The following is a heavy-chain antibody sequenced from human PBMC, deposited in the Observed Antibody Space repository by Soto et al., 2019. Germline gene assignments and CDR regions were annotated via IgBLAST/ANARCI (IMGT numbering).Heavy chain of an antibody. CDR1: GYTFTSYG. CDR2: ISPYNGTT. D-gene: IGHD6-19*01. Sequence: QVQLVQSGAEVKKPGASVKVSCKASGYTFTSYGIIWVRQAPGQGLEWMGWISPYNGTTNYAQKLQGRVTMTTDTATRTAYMELGSRRYYDTAVSYWARCREIAVAGKVGWVDPWDQGTLVTVAS. CDR3: ARCREIAVAGKVGWVDP. J-gene: IGHJ5*02. V-gene: IGHV1-18*01.